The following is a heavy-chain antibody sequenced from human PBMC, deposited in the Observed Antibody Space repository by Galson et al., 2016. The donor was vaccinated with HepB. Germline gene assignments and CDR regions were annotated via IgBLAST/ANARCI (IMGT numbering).Heavy chain of an antibody. J-gene: IGHJ4*02. Sequence: SLRLSCAVSGLIISTNYMSWVRQAPGSGLEWVSVIYGGGSTFYADSVKGRFTISRDNAKNSLYLQMNSLGPEDTATYYCARPVSADEGLGNWGQGTLVTVSS. CDR3: ARPVSADEGLGN. CDR1: GLIISTNY. V-gene: IGHV3-53*01. D-gene: IGHD2-8*01. CDR2: IYGGGST.